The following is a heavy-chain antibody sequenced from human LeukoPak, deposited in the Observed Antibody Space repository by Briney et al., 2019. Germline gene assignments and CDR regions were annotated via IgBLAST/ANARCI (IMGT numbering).Heavy chain of an antibody. CDR1: GGSFSGYY. CDR3: ARELSGSYSAAFDI. J-gene: IGHJ3*02. V-gene: IGHV4-34*01. Sequence: SETLSLTCAVYGGSFSGYYWSWIRQPPGKGLEWIGEIYHSGSTNYNPSLKSRVTISVDTSKNQFSLKLSSVTAADTAVYYCARELSGSYSAAFDIWGQGTMVTVSS. D-gene: IGHD1-26*01. CDR2: IYHSGST.